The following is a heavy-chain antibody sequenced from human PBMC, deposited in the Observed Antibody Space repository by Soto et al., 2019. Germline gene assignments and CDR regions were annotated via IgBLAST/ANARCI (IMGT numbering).Heavy chain of an antibody. J-gene: IGHJ4*02. CDR2: IIPIFGTA. CDR1: GGTFSSYA. Sequence: SVKVSCKASGGTFSSYAISWVRQAPGQGLEWMGGIIPIFGTANYAQKSQGRVTITADESTSTAYMELSSLRSEDTAVYYCASGSSSSSFQYYFDYWGQGTLVTVSS. D-gene: IGHD6-6*01. V-gene: IGHV1-69*13. CDR3: ASGSSSSSFQYYFDY.